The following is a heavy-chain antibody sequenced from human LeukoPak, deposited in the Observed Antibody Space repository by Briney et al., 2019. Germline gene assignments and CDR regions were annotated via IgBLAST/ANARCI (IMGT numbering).Heavy chain of an antibody. CDR2: INPNSGGT. CDR1: GYTFTGYY. Sequence: ASVKVSCKASGYTFTGYYMHWVRQAPGQGLEWMGWINPNSGGTNYAQKFQGRVTMTRDTSISTAYMELSRLRSDDTAVYYCARWMGKLDYYFDYWGQGTLVTVSS. J-gene: IGHJ4*02. D-gene: IGHD7-27*01. CDR3: ARWMGKLDYYFDY. V-gene: IGHV1-2*02.